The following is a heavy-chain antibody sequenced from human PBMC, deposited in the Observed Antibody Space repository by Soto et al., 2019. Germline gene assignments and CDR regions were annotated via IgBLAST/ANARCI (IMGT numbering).Heavy chain of an antibody. Sequence: PVESLSTSCKGSGYSFTRYWIIWVLQMPGKGLEWMGRIDPSDSYTNYSPSFQGHVTISADKSISTAYLQWSSLKASDTAMYYCARPGIAAAAGMDVWAQGTTVTVS. V-gene: IGHV5-10-1*01. J-gene: IGHJ6*02. D-gene: IGHD6-13*01. CDR1: GYSFTRYW. CDR2: IDPSDSYT. CDR3: ARPGIAAAAGMDV.